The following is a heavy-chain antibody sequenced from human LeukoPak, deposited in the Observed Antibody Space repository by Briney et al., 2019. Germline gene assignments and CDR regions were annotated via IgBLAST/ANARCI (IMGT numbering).Heavy chain of an antibody. CDR1: GYTFTSYY. Sequence: ASVKVSCTASGYTFTSYYMHWVRQAPGQGLEWMGIINPSGGSTSYAQKFQGRVTMTRDTSTSTVYMELSSLRSEDTAVYYCARAVGYSSSFLFGPGPIEPWGQGTLVTVSS. V-gene: IGHV1-46*01. CDR3: ARAVGYSSSFLFGPGPIEP. J-gene: IGHJ5*02. CDR2: INPSGGST. D-gene: IGHD6-13*01.